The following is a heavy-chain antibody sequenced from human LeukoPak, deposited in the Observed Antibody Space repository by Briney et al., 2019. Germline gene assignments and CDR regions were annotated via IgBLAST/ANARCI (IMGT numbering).Heavy chain of an antibody. CDR3: ARTTEGYAGGPGYSYYYYMDV. CDR2: IHYSGST. V-gene: IGHV4-59*01. CDR1: GGSISSYY. D-gene: IGHD5-12*01. Sequence: TSETLSLTCTVSGGSISSYYWSWIRQPPGKGLEWIGYIHYSGSTHYNPSLKSRVTISVDTSKNQVSLKLRSVTAADTAVYYCARTTEGYAGGPGYSYYYYMDVWGKGTTVTVSS. J-gene: IGHJ6*03.